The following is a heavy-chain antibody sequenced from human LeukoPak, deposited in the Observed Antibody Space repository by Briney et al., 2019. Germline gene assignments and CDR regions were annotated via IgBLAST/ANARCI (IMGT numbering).Heavy chain of an antibody. J-gene: IGHJ5*02. Sequence: SGGSLRLSRAASGFTFSSYSMNWVRQAPGKGLEWVSSISSSSSYIYYADSVKGRFTISRDNSKDMVYLQMNSLKVEDTATYYCGKEGGAWGQGTKVTVSS. CDR1: GFTFSSYS. CDR3: GKEGGA. D-gene: IGHD3-16*01. V-gene: IGHV3-21*04. CDR2: ISSSSSYI.